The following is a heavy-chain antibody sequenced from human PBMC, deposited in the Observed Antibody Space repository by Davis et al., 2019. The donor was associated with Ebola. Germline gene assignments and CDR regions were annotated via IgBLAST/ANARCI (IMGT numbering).Heavy chain of an antibody. Sequence: PGGSLRLSCAASGFTFSSYGMHWVRQAPGKGLEWVANIKQDGSEKYYVDSVKGRFTISRDNAKNSLYLQMNSLRAEDTAVYYCARDHSPYYDFWSGYFNYWGQGTLVTVSS. CDR3: ARDHSPYYDFWSGYFNY. V-gene: IGHV3-7*01. D-gene: IGHD3-3*01. J-gene: IGHJ4*02. CDR2: IKQDGSEK. CDR1: GFTFSSYG.